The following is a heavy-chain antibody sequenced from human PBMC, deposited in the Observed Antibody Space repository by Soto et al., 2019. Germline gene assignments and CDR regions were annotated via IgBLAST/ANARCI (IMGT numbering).Heavy chain of an antibody. D-gene: IGHD3-3*01. J-gene: IGHJ6*03. CDR1: GFPFSSYG. CDR3: ARGAASAYMDV. CDR2: IWFDGSHK. Sequence: QVQLVESGGGVVQPGKSLRLSCTASGFPFSSYGMHWVRQAPGKGLEWVAVIWFDGSHKFYTDSVKGRFTISRDNSKNTRYLQMNRPSAEDSAIYFCARGAASAYMDVWGKGPTVTVSS. V-gene: IGHV3-33*01.